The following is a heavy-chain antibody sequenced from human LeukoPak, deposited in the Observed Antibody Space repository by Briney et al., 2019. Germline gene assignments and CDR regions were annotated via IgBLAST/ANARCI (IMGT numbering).Heavy chain of an antibody. V-gene: IGHV3-7*05. J-gene: IGHJ4*02. CDR2: MNQAGSEK. CDR1: GFTFSSYW. CDR3: ARFRSYNFDY. Sequence: GGSLRLSCAASGFTFSSYWMSWVRQAPGKGPEWVANMNQAGSEKYYVDSVKGRFTISRDNAKNSLYLQMISLRAEDTAVYYCARFRSYNFDYWGQGTLVTVSS. D-gene: IGHD1-26*01.